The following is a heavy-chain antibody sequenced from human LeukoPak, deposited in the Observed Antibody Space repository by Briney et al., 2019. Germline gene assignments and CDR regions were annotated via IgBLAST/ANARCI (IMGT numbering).Heavy chain of an antibody. Sequence: PGGSLRLSCAASGFTFSSYAMSWVRQAPGKGLEWVSAISGSGGSTYYADSVKGRFTISRENSKNTLYLQMNSLRAEDTAVYYCAKVLGVAVAGTVDYWGQGTLVTVSS. D-gene: IGHD6-19*01. CDR3: AKVLGVAVAGTVDY. V-gene: IGHV3-23*01. CDR2: ISGSGGST. J-gene: IGHJ4*02. CDR1: GFTFSSYA.